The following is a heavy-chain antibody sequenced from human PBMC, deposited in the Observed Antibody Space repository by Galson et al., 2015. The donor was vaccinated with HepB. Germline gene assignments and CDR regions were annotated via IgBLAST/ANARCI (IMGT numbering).Heavy chain of an antibody. V-gene: IGHV3-30*01. CDR3: ARDQWDQWELLANFDY. D-gene: IGHD1-26*01. CDR2: ISYDGSNK. CDR1: GFTFSSYA. Sequence: SLRLSCAASGFTFSSYAMHWVRQAPGKGLEWVAVISYDGSNKYYADSVKGRFTISRDNSKNTLYLQMNSLRAEDTAVYYCARDQWDQWELLANFDYWGQGTLVTVSS. J-gene: IGHJ4*02.